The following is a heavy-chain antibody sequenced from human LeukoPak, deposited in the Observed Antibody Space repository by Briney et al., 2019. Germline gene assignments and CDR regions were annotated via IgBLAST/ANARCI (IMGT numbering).Heavy chain of an antibody. V-gene: IGHV3-23*01. Sequence: GGSLRLSCAASGFTFINYAMTWVRQAPGKGVEWVSGISGNGGSTYYADPVKGRFTISRDNSKNTLYLQMNSLRAEDTAVYYCAKASYDSSGYYYAVGYWGQGTLVTVSS. CDR3: AKASYDSSGYYYAVGY. J-gene: IGHJ4*02. CDR2: ISGNGGST. D-gene: IGHD3-22*01. CDR1: GFTFINYA.